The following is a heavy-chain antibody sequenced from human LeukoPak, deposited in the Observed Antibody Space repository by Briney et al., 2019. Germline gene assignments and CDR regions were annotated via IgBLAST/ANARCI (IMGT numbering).Heavy chain of an antibody. CDR1: GFTFSSYA. CDR2: ISYDGSNK. V-gene: IGHV3-30-3*02. J-gene: IGHJ4*02. CDR3: AKGGGRRPGTLYYFDY. D-gene: IGHD1-26*01. Sequence: PGGSLRLSCAASGFTFSSYAMHWVRQAPGKGLEWVAVISYDGSNKYYADSVKGRFTISRDNSKNTLYLQMNSLRAEDTAVYYCAKGGGRRPGTLYYFDYWGQGTLVTVS.